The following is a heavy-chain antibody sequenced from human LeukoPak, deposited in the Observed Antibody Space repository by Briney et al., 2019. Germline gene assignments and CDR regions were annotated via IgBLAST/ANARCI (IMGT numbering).Heavy chain of an antibody. D-gene: IGHD3-10*01. V-gene: IGHV4-34*01. J-gene: IGHJ4*02. Sequence: SETLSLTCAVYGGSFSGYYWSWIRQPPREGLEWIGEINHSGSTNYNPSLKSRVTISVDTSKNQFSLKLSSVTAADTAVYYCARVGADGSGFLFDYWGQGTLVTVSS. CDR1: GGSFSGYY. CDR3: ARVGADGSGFLFDY. CDR2: INHSGST.